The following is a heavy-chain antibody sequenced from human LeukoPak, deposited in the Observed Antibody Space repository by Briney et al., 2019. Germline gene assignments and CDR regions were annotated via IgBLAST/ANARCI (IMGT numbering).Heavy chain of an antibody. Sequence: GGSLRLSCAASGFTFSIYAMHWVRQAPGKGLEWVAVISYDGSNKYYADSVKGRFTISKDNSKNTLYLQMNSLRAEDTAVYYCASLDSSSWYYYFDYWGQGTLVTVSS. J-gene: IGHJ4*02. V-gene: IGHV3-30*03. CDR3: ASLDSSSWYYYFDY. CDR1: GFTFSIYA. D-gene: IGHD6-13*01. CDR2: ISYDGSNK.